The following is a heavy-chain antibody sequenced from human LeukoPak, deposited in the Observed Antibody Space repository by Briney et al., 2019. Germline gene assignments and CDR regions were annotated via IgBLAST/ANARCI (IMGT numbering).Heavy chain of an antibody. V-gene: IGHV3-11*04. CDR2: ISSSGSTI. CDR1: GLTFSDYH. D-gene: IGHD6-13*01. CDR3: ASGPGYSSSWYFDY. J-gene: IGHJ4*02. Sequence: GGSLRLSCAASGLTFSDYHMSWIRQAPGKGLEWVSYISSSGSTIYYADSVKGRFTISRDNAKNSLYLQMNSLRAEDTAVYYCASGPGYSSSWYFDYWGQGTLVTVSS.